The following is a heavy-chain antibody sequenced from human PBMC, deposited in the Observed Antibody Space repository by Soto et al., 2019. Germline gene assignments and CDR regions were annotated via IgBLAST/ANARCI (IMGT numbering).Heavy chain of an antibody. CDR3: ARGNPPVDY. CDR1: GGSFSSGDYY. V-gene: IGHV4-30-4*01. J-gene: IGHJ4*02. CDR2: IYYSGST. Sequence: PSETLSLTCTVSGGSFSSGDYYWRWIRQPPGKGLEWIGYIYYSGSTYYNPSLKSRVTISVDTSKNQFSLKLSSVTAADTAVYYCARGNPPVDYWGQGTLVTVSS.